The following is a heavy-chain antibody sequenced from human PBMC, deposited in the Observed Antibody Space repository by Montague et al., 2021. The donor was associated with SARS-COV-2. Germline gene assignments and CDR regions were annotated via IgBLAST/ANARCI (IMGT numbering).Heavy chain of an antibody. V-gene: IGHV4-59*02. CDR3: AREPDYGDYFDY. CDR2: IYDSGST. Sequence: SETLSLTCIVSGSSVRSYFWSWIRQPPGKGLEWIGNIYDSGSTNXNPSLKSRVTISVDTSKNQFSLKLSAVTAADTAVCYCAREPDYGDYFDYWGQGTLVTVSS. J-gene: IGHJ4*02. CDR1: GSSVRSYF. D-gene: IGHD4-17*01.